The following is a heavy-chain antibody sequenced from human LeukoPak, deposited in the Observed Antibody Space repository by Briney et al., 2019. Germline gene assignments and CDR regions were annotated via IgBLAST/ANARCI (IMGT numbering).Heavy chain of an antibody. J-gene: IGHJ3*02. Sequence: GGSLRLSCAASGFTFSSYSMNWVRQAPGKGLEWVSSISSSSSYTYYADSVKGRFTISRDNAKNSLYLQMNSLRAEDTAVYYCARYCYGIVGATCYAFDIWGQGTMVTVSS. CDR3: ARYCYGIVGATCYAFDI. D-gene: IGHD1-26*01. CDR1: GFTFSSYS. CDR2: ISSSSSYT. V-gene: IGHV3-21*01.